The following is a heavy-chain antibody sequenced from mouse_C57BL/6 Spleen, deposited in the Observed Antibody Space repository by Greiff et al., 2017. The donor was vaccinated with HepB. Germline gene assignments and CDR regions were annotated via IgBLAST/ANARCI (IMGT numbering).Heavy chain of an antibody. D-gene: IGHD1-1*02. Sequence: VVKPGASVKLSCKASGYTFTEYTIHWVKQRSGQGLEWIGWFYPGSGSIKYNEKFKDKATLTADKSSSTVYMELSRLTSEDSAVYFCARHEVLGYYGYYAMDYWGQGTSVTVSS. J-gene: IGHJ4*01. V-gene: IGHV1-62-2*01. CDR1: GYTFTEYT. CDR2: FYPGSGSI. CDR3: ARHEVLGYYGYYAMDY.